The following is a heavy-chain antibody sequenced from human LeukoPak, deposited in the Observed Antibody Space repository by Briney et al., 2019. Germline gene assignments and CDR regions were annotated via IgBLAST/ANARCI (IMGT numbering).Heavy chain of an antibody. D-gene: IGHD3-16*01. CDR1: GFTFSAYN. Sequence: GGSLRLSCTASGFTFSAYNMNWVRQAPGKGLEWISYISSSSSTIYYADSVKGRFTISRDNAKNSLYLQMNSLRAEDTAVYYCVLAGLGRHGVFIELGSWGQGTLVTVSS. J-gene: IGHJ5*02. CDR2: ISSSSSTI. V-gene: IGHV3-48*01. CDR3: VLAGLGRHGVFIELGS.